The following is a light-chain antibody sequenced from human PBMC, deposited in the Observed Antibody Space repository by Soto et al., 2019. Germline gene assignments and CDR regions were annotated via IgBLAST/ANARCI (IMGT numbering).Light chain of an antibody. V-gene: IGKV3D-20*02. Sequence: EIVLTQSPGTLSLSPGERATLSCRASQSVRPNFLAWYQQKPGQAPRLLIYGVSDRATGIPDRFSGSGSGTDFTLTITRLEPEDFAVYYCQQRSTWPRWTFGQGTKVDI. CDR3: QQRSTWPRWT. CDR1: QSVRPNF. J-gene: IGKJ1*01. CDR2: GVS.